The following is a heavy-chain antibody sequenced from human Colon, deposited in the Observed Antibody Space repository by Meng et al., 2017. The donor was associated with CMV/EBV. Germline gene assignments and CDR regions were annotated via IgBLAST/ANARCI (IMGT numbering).Heavy chain of an antibody. V-gene: IGHV3-20*04. J-gene: IGHJ6*02. Sequence: GGSLRLSCAASGFTFDDYGMSWVRQAPGKGLEWVSGINWNGGSTGYADSVKGRFTISRDNAKNSLYLQMNSLRAEDTALYYCAKAPGYSSSPGYYYGMDVWGQGTTVTVSS. D-gene: IGHD6-13*01. CDR3: AKAPGYSSSPGYYYGMDV. CDR1: GFTFDDYG. CDR2: INWNGGST.